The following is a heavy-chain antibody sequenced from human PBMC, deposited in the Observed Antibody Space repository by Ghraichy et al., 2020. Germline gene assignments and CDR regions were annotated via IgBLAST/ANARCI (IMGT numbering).Heavy chain of an antibody. Sequence: GGSLRLSCAASGSTFSNYWMSWVRQAPGKGLEWVANIKQDGSEKYYVDSVKGRFTIFRDNAKNSLYLRMNSLRAEDTAVYYCARDRGYNDAFDIWGQGTMVTVSS. CDR2: IKQDGSEK. V-gene: IGHV3-7*01. CDR3: ARDRGYNDAFDI. D-gene: IGHD5-18*01. CDR1: GSTFSNYW. J-gene: IGHJ3*02.